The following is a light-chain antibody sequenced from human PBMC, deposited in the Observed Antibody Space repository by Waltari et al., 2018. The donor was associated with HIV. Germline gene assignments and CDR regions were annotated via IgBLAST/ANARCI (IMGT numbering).Light chain of an antibody. CDR2: GNT. CDR3: SSFATSDTLL. CDR1: SYDIGLYNF. V-gene: IGLV2-14*03. J-gene: IGLJ2*01. Sequence: QSALTQPASVSGSAGQSNTIACTGTSYDIGLYNFVYWYQKHPDKAPQLIIYGNTNRPSGVSYRFSGSKSRNTASLTISGLQAEDEADYYCSSFATSDTLLFGGGTKLTVL.